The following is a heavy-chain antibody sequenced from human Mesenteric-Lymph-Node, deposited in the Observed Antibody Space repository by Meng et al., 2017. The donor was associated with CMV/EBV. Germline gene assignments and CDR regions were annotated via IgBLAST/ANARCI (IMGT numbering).Heavy chain of an antibody. CDR2: IKQDGSEK. J-gene: IGHJ4*02. CDR1: GFTFSSYW. Sequence: GGSLRLSCAASGFTFSSYWMSWVRQAPGKGLEWVANIKQDGSEKYYVDSVKGRFTISRDNAKNSLYLQMNSLRAEDTAVYYCARVSLRVVFNGPFDYWGQGTLVTVSS. CDR3: ARVSLRVVFNGPFDY. V-gene: IGHV3-7*01. D-gene: IGHD2-8*02.